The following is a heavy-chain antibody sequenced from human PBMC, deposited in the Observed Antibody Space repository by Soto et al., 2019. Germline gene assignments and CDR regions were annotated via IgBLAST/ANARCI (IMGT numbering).Heavy chain of an antibody. CDR2: IYYIGDT. V-gene: IGHV4-30-4*01. CDR3: ARDPPVETGYFTGLDV. CDR1: GGSIYTGDYY. J-gene: IGHJ6*02. D-gene: IGHD6-25*01. Sequence: PSETLSLTCTVSGGSIYTGDYYWSWIRQPPGKGLEWIGSIYYIGDTGYNPSLKSRLTMSVDTSKNQFSLRLTSVTAADTAVYYCARDPPVETGYFTGLDVWGQGTTVTVSS.